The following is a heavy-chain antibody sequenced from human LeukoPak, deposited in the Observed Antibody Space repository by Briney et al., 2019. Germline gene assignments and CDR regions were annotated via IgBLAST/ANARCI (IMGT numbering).Heavy chain of an antibody. J-gene: IGHJ4*02. CDR2: IKQDGSEK. V-gene: IGHV3-7*01. D-gene: IGHD5-24*01. CDR3: ARADGYNEPIDY. CDR1: AFTFSSDW. Sequence: PRRTLRPSCAITAFTFSSDWMSWVHHARGQGLERVANIKQDGSEKYYVDSVKGRFTISRDNAKNSLYLQMNSLRAEDTAVYYCARADGYNEPIDYWGQGTLFTVSS.